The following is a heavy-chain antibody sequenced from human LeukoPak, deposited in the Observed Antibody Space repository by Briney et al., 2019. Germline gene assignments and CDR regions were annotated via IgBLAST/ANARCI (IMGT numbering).Heavy chain of an antibody. Sequence: GGSLRLSCAASGFTFSSYAMSWVRQAPGKGLELVSAIGGSGGSTYYADSVKGRFTIARDNSENPLYLQMNSLRAEDTAVYYCAKSRNTGYSLFDYWGQGTLVTVSS. V-gene: IGHV3-23*01. CDR3: AKSRNTGYSLFDY. D-gene: IGHD3-9*01. CDR1: GFTFSSYA. CDR2: IGGSGGST. J-gene: IGHJ4*02.